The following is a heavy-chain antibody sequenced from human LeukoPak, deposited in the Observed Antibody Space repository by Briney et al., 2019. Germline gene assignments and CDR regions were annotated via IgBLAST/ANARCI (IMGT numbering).Heavy chain of an antibody. J-gene: IGHJ4*02. CDR3: ARDRDYFDS. CDR1: GFTFSDYS. V-gene: IGHV3-48*01. D-gene: IGHD3-10*01. Sequence: GGSLRLSCAASGFTFSDYSMNWVRQAPGKGLEWLSYISGSSFTISSADSVKGRFTISRDNAKNSLYLQMSSLRAEDTAVYYCARDRDYFDSWGQGTLVTVSS. CDR2: ISGSSFTI.